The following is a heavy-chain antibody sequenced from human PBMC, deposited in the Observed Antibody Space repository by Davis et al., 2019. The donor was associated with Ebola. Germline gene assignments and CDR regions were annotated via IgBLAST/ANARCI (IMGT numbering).Heavy chain of an antibody. V-gene: IGHV7-4-1*02. D-gene: IGHD1-1*01. CDR2: INTNTGNP. CDR1: GYTFTRYA. Sequence: AASVKVSCKASGYTFTRYAMNWVRQAPGQGLEWMGWINTNTGNPTYAQGFAGRFVFSLDTSVSTASLQISSLKSEDTAVYYCARAQFPTTSDHWGQGTLVTVSS. CDR3: ARAQFPTTSDH. J-gene: IGHJ4*02.